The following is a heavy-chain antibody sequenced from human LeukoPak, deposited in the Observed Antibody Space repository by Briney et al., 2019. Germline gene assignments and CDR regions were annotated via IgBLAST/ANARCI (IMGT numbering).Heavy chain of an antibody. Sequence: SETLSLTCTVSGYSISSGYYWGWIRQPPGKGLEWIGSIFHSGSIYYNLSLKSRVTISVDTSKNQFSLRLSSVTAADTAVYYCARSNELWSPYYFDYWGQGTLVTVSS. D-gene: IGHD3-10*01. CDR2: IFHSGSI. CDR1: GYSISSGYY. CDR3: ARSNELWSPYYFDY. J-gene: IGHJ4*02. V-gene: IGHV4-38-2*02.